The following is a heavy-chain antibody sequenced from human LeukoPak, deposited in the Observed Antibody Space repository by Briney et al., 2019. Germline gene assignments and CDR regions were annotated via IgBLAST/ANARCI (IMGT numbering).Heavy chain of an antibody. CDR1: GYTFTSYY. D-gene: IGHD3-22*01. V-gene: IGHV1-46*01. CDR3: ARGYYYDSSGYYLTDFDY. J-gene: IGHJ4*02. Sequence: ASVKVSCKASGYTFTSYYMHWVRQAPGQGLEWMGIINPSGSSTSYAQKFQGRVTMTRDTSTSTVYMELSSLRSEDTAVYYCARGYYYDSSGYYLTDFDYWGQGTLVTVSS. CDR2: INPSGSST.